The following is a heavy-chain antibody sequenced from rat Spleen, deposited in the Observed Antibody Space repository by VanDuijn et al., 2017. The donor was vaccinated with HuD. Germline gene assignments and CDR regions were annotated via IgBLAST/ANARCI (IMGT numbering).Heavy chain of an antibody. CDR1: RFNFNDYW. D-gene: IGHD1-6*01. V-gene: IGHV4-2*01. CDR3: AREYTTDYYYFRLVMDA. J-gene: IGHJ4*01. CDR2: INKDSSTI. Sequence: EVKLVESGGGLVQPGRSLRLSCAASRFNFNDYWMGWVRQAPGKGLEWIGEINKDSSTINYTPSLKDRFTISRDSAHNTLYLQMSKLGSEDTAIYYCAREYTTDYYYFRLVMDAWGQGASVTVSS.